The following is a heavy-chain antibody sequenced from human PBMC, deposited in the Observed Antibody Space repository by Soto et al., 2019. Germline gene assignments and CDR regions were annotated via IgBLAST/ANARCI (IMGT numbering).Heavy chain of an antibody. CDR1: GGSISSSSAY. D-gene: IGHD5-12*01. CDR3: AKSPWINWYFDF. J-gene: IGHJ2*01. Sequence: SETLSLTCTVSGGSISSSSAYWGWIRQPPGKGLEWIGSIYYSGSTYYNPSLQSRVTISVDTSKNHFSLKLTSVTAADTAVYYCAKSPWINWYFDFWCRGILVTVSS. V-gene: IGHV4-39*02. CDR2: IYYSGST.